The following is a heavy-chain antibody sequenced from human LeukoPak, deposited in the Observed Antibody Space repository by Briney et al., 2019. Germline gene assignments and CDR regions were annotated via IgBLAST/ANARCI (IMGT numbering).Heavy chain of an antibody. V-gene: IGHV4-59*12. J-gene: IGHJ5*02. Sequence: SETLSLTCTVSGGSISSYYWSWIRQPPGKGLEWIGYIYYSGSTYYNPSLKSRVTISVDTSKNQFSLKLSSVTAADTAVYYCARERGYYGSGTSWFDPWGQGTLVTVSS. CDR1: GGSISSYY. D-gene: IGHD3-10*01. CDR3: ARERGYYGSGTSWFDP. CDR2: IYYSGST.